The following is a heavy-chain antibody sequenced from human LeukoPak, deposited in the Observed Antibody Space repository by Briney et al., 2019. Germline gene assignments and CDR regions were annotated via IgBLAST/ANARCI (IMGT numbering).Heavy chain of an antibody. CDR1: GGTFSSYT. J-gene: IGHJ3*02. CDR2: IIPILGIA. Sequence: SVKVSCKDSGGTFSSYTISWVRQAPGQGVEWMGRIIPILGIANSPQNFQARVTITADKSTSTSYMELSSLRSDDTAVYYCARIALSGSYSAAFDIWGQGTMVTVSS. V-gene: IGHV1-69*02. D-gene: IGHD1-26*01. CDR3: ARIALSGSYSAAFDI.